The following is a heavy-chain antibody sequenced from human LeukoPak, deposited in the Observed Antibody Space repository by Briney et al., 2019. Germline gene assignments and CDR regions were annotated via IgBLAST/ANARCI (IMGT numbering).Heavy chain of an antibody. CDR2: IYYSGST. J-gene: IGHJ4*02. D-gene: IGHD5-12*01. CDR3: ARGGGYDSLNFDY. Sequence: AETLSLTCTVSGGSISSYYGSWIRQPPGKGLEWIGYIYYSGSTNYNPSLKSRVTISVDTSKNQFSLKLSSVTAADAAVYYCARGGGYDSLNFDYWGQGTLVTVSS. CDR1: GGSISSYY. V-gene: IGHV4-59*01.